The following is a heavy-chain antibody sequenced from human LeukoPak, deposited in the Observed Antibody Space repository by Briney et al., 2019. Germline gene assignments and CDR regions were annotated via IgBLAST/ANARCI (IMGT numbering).Heavy chain of an antibody. CDR2: ISYDGSNK. CDR1: GFTFSSYA. V-gene: IGHV3-30-3*01. Sequence: GGSLRLSCAASGFTFSSYAMSWVRQAPGKGLEWVAVISYDGSNKYYADSVKGRFTISRDNSKNTLYLQMNSLRAEDTAVYYCARDPPYWGQGTLVTVSS. CDR3: ARDPPY. J-gene: IGHJ4*02.